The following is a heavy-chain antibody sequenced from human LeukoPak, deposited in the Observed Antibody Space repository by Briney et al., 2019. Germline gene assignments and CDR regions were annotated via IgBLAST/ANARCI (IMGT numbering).Heavy chain of an antibody. D-gene: IGHD4-17*01. CDR2: ISYDGNNQ. V-gene: IGHV3-30*18. CDR3: SKDGSTVISYYYGMDV. Sequence: GGSLRLSCAASGFSFRSYGMHWVRQAPGKGLEWVAVISYDGNNQYYADSVKGRFTISRENSKNTLYLQMNSLRAEDTAVYYRSKDGSTVISYYYGMDVWGQGTTVTVSS. J-gene: IGHJ6*02. CDR1: GFSFRSYG.